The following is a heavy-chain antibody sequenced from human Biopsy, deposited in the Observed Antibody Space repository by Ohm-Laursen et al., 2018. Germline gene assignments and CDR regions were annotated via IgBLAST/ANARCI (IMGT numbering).Heavy chain of an antibody. CDR1: GGSINSHH. CDR2: VYISGGT. V-gene: IGHV4-4*07. J-gene: IGHJ4*02. Sequence: SETLSLTCTVSGGSINSHHWSWIRQPPGKGLEWIGRVYISGGTTYNPSLKSRVTMSLDTSKNQFSLRLRSVTAADTAVYYCARDSPSYADYPFDYWGQGTLVTVSS. CDR3: ARDSPSYADYPFDY. D-gene: IGHD4-17*01.